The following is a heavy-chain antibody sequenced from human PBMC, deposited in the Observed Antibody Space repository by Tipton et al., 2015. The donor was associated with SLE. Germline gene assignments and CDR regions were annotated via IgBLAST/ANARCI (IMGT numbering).Heavy chain of an antibody. Sequence: GLVKPSETLSLTCSIYDGSLSGYYWSWIRQPPGKGLEWIGFIYYSGSTNYNPSLKSRVTISVDTSKNQFSLKLSSVTAADTAVYYCARSRTVAGIHLGYYFDSWGQGTLVTVSS. J-gene: IGHJ4*02. CDR2: IYYSGST. CDR1: DGSLSGYY. D-gene: IGHD6-19*01. CDR3: ARSRTVAGIHLGYYFDS. V-gene: IGHV4-59*01.